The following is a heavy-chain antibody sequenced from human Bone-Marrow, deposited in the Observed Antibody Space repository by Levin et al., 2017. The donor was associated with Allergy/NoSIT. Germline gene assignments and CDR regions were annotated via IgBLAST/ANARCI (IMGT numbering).Heavy chain of an antibody. Sequence: PGGSLRLSCAASGFTFSSYSMNWVRQAPGKGLEWVSSISSSSSYIYYADSVKGRFTISRDNAKNSLYLQMNSLRAEDTAVYYCARDKDPDIVVVVAALRNNWFDPWGQGTLVTVSS. CDR2: ISSSSSYI. CDR1: GFTFSSYS. CDR3: ARDKDPDIVVVVAALRNNWFDP. J-gene: IGHJ5*02. D-gene: IGHD2-15*01. V-gene: IGHV3-21*01.